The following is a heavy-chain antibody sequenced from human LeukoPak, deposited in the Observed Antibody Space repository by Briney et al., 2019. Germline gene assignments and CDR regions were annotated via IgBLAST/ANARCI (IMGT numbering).Heavy chain of an antibody. CDR3: AKDREYTSSSFDY. J-gene: IGHJ4*02. CDR2: IRYDGSNK. D-gene: IGHD6-6*01. CDR1: GFTSSTYG. Sequence: GGSLRLSCAASGFTSSTYGMHWVRQAPGKGLEWVAFIRYDGSNKYYADSVKGRFTISRDNSKNTLYLQMNSLRAEDTAVYYCAKDREYTSSSFDYWGQGTLVTVSS. V-gene: IGHV3-30*02.